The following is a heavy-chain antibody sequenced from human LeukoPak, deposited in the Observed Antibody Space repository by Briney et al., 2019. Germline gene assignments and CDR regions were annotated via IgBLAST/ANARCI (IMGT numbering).Heavy chain of an antibody. D-gene: IGHD3-10*01. CDR1: GGTFSSYA. J-gene: IGHJ1*01. CDR2: IIPVFGTA. Sequence: SVKVSCKASGGTFSSYAISWVRQAPGQGLEWMGGIIPVFGTANYAQKFQGRVTITADKSTSTAYMELSSLRSEDTAVYYCARDGSGSYYKGEYFQHWGQGTLVTVSS. CDR3: ARDGSGSYYKGEYFQH. V-gene: IGHV1-69*06.